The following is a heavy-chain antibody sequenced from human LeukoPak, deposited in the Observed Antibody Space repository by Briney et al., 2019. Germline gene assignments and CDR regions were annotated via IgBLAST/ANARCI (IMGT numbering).Heavy chain of an antibody. CDR3: AKSGCTTANCHRGYFDS. CDR1: GYSFTNNW. Sequence: GESLKISCRGSGYSFTNNWIGWVRQMPGKGLEWMGIIYPGDSDTRYNPSLQGQVTISADKSISTAYLQWSSLKASDTAIYYCAKSGCTTANCHRGYFDSWGQGTLVTVSS. CDR2: IYPGDSDT. V-gene: IGHV5-51*01. D-gene: IGHD2/OR15-2a*01. J-gene: IGHJ4*02.